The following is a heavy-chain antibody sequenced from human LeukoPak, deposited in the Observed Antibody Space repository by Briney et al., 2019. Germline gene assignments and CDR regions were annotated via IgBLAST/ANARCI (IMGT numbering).Heavy chain of an antibody. J-gene: IGHJ4*02. V-gene: IGHV3-30-3*01. CDR1: GFTFSSYA. CDR3: ARASDRDTAMVEGLFFDY. D-gene: IGHD5-18*01. CDR2: ISYDGSNK. Sequence: GRSLRLSCAASGFTFSSYAMHWVRQAPGKGLEWVAVISYDGSNKYYADSVKGRFTISRDNSKNTLYLQMNSLRAEDTAVYYCARASDRDTAMVEGLFFDYWGQGTLVTVSS.